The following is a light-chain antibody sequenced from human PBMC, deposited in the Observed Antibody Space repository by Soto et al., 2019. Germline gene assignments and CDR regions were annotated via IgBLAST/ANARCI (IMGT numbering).Light chain of an antibody. CDR1: QSISTW. J-gene: IGKJ1*01. CDR2: SAS. V-gene: IGKV1-5*01. Sequence: DIQVTQSPSSLSASVDALVIITCRASQSISTWLAWYQQKPGKAPNLLIYSASTLQSGVPSRFSGSGSGTDFTLTISSLQPDDFATYYCQQYDTYWTFGQGTKVDIK. CDR3: QQYDTYWT.